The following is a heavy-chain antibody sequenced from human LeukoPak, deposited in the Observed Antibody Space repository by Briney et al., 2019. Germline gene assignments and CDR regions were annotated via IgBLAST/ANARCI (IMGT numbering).Heavy chain of an antibody. CDR2: IYYSGST. CDR1: GGSISSSSYY. Sequence: PSATLSLTCTVSGGSISSSSYYWGWIRQPPGKGLEWFGSIYYSGSTYYNPSLKSRVTISVDTSKNQFSLKLSSVTAADTAVYYCARRVTEADAFDIWGQGTMVTVSS. V-gene: IGHV4-39*01. J-gene: IGHJ3*02. CDR3: ARRVTEADAFDI.